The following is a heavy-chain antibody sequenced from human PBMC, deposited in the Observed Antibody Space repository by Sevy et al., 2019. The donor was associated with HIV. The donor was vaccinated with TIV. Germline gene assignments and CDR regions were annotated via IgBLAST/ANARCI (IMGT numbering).Heavy chain of an antibody. Sequence: SETLSLTCSVSGGSISPYYRTWIRQPPGKALEWIGYVFYSGTTNYNPSLESRVTISIDTSKNQFSLNLTSVTAADTAFYYCARETVGAGYYSDYWGQGTLVTVSS. V-gene: IGHV4-59*01. J-gene: IGHJ4*02. CDR3: ARETVGAGYYSDY. CDR2: VFYSGTT. D-gene: IGHD1-26*01. CDR1: GGSISPYY.